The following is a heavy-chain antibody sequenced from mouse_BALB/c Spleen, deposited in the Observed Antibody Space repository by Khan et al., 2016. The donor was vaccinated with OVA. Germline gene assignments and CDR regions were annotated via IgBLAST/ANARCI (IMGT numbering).Heavy chain of an antibody. J-gene: IGHJ3*01. CDR1: GYSFTSYY. CDR2: IDPFNGGT. V-gene: IGHV1S135*01. CDR3: ARHGYVAWFAY. Sequence: VQLKQSGPELMKPGASVKISCKASGYSFTSYYIHWVQQSHGKSLEWIGYIDPFNGGTSYNPKFKGKATLTVDKSSSTAYMHLSSLTSDDSAVYYCARHGYVAWFAYWGQGTLVTVSA. D-gene: IGHD2-2*01.